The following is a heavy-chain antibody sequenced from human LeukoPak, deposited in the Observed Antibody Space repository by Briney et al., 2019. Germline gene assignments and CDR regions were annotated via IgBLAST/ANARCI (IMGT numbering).Heavy chain of an antibody. V-gene: IGHV4-39*01. D-gene: IGHD3-3*01. CDR2: IYYSGST. Sequence: PSETLSLTCTVSGGSISSSSYYWGWIRQPPGKGLEWIGSIYYSGSTYYNPSLKSRVTISVDTSKNQFSLKLSSVTAADTAVYYCARHYDFWSGHGLDAFDTWGQGTMVTVSS. J-gene: IGHJ3*02. CDR3: ARHYDFWSGHGLDAFDT. CDR1: GGSISSSSYY.